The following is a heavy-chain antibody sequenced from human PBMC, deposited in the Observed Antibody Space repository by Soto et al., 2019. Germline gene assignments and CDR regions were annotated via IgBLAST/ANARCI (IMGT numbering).Heavy chain of an antibody. V-gene: IGHV1-69*13. CDR3: AKAAQTRFNWRDLGNWFDP. J-gene: IGHJ5*02. CDR2: IIPIFGIP. D-gene: IGHD1-1*01. CDR1: GGTFSSYA. Sequence: ASVKVSCKESGGTFSSYAIAWVRQAPGQGLEWMGGIIPIFGIPNYAQKFQGRVAITADESTNTAYMELSSLRSDDTAVYYCAKAAQTRFNWRDLGNWFDPWGQGTLVTVSS.